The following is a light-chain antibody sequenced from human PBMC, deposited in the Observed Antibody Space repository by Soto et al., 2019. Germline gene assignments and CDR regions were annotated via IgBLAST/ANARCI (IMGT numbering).Light chain of an antibody. Sequence: EIVMTQSAATLSVSPGERATLSCRASQSVSSNLAWYQQKPGQAPRLLIYGASTRATGIPARFSGSGSGTEFTRSISSLQSEDFAVYYCQQYNNWPPWTFGQGTKVDIK. J-gene: IGKJ2*02. CDR3: QQYNNWPPWT. V-gene: IGKV3-15*01. CDR2: GAS. CDR1: QSVSSN.